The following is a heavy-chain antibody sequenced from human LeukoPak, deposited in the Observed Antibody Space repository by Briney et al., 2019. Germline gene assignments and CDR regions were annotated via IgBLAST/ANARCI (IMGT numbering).Heavy chain of an antibody. CDR1: GYSISSGYY. CDR2: IYHSGST. CDR3: ARKGPYYYGSGSHYNWFDP. D-gene: IGHD3-10*01. J-gene: IGHJ5*02. Sequence: PSETLSLTCTVSGYSISSGYYWGWIRQPPGKGLEWIGSIYHSGSTYYNPSLKSRVTISLDTSKNQFSLKLSSVTAADTAVYYCARKGPYYYGSGSHYNWFDPWGQGTLVTVSS. V-gene: IGHV4-38-2*02.